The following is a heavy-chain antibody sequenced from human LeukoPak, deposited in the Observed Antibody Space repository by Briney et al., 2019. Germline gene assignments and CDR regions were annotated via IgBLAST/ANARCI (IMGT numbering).Heavy chain of an antibody. V-gene: IGHV3-15*01. CDR1: GFTFTSYE. J-gene: IGHJ3*02. CDR2: IKTKSDDGTT. CDR3: TTGGADTGRFDI. D-gene: IGHD1-1*01. Sequence: GSLRLSCAASGFTFTSYEMNWVRQAPGKGLEWVGLIKTKSDDGTTDYAAPVRGRFTISRDDSKNTLYLQMNSLKTEDTAVYYCTTGGADTGRFDIWGQGTMVTVSS.